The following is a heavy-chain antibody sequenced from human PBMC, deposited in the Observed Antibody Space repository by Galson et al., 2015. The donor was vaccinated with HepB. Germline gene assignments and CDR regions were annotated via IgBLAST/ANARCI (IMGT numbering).Heavy chain of an antibody. V-gene: IGHV3-23*01. J-gene: IGHJ5*02. Sequence: SLRLSCAASGFTFRSDSMSWVRQAPGKGLEWVSGISGSGGNTYYADSVKGRFTTSRDISKNTLYLQMNNLRVEDTAVYFCARDMSIRPCWFDPWGQGTLVTVSS. D-gene: IGHD6-6*01. CDR1: GFTFRSDS. CDR3: ARDMSIRPCWFDP. CDR2: ISGSGGNT.